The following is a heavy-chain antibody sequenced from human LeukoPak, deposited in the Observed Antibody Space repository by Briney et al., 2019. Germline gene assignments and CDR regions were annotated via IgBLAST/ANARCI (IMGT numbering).Heavy chain of an antibody. CDR1: GFSFSSYG. V-gene: IGHV3-30*02. Sequence: GGSLTLSCAASGFSFSSYGMHWVRQAPGKGLEWGAFIWYDGSKKYYADSVKGRFTISRDNAKNTLFLQMNSLRADETAVYYCAKTPSALNPLYYLDYWGPGTLVTVSS. CDR2: IWYDGSKK. CDR3: AKTPSALNPLYYLDY. D-gene: IGHD6-6*01. J-gene: IGHJ4*02.